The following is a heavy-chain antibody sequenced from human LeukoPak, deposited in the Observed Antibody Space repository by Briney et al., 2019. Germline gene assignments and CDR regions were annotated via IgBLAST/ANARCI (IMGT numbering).Heavy chain of an antibody. CDR3: TTDDGSSGNPLDD. D-gene: IGHD3-22*01. V-gene: IGHV3-15*01. CDR1: GFTFSNAW. J-gene: IGHJ4*02. CDR2: IKSKYDGGNT. Sequence: GGSLRLSCAASGFTFSNAWMSWVRQAPGKGLEWVGRIKSKYDGGNTDYAAPVKGRFTISRDDSKNTVYLQMNSLKSEDIALYYCTTDDGSSGNPLDDWGQGTLVTVSS.